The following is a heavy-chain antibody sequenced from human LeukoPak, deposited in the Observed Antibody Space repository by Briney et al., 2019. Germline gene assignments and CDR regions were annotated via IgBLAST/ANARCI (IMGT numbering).Heavy chain of an antibody. CDR1: GGSISSGGYY. V-gene: IGHV4-31*03. CDR2: IYYSGST. Sequence: SQTLSLTCTVSGGSISSGGYYWSWIRQHPGKGLEWIGYIYYSGSTNYNPSLKSRVTMSVDTAKNQFSLKVSSVTAADTAVYYCARARGYCSGGRCYLVDYWGQGTLVTVSS. CDR3: ARARGYCSGGRCYLVDY. D-gene: IGHD2-15*01. J-gene: IGHJ4*02.